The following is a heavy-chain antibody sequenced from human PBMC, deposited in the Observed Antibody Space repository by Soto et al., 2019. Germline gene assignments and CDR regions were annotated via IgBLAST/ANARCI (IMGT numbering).Heavy chain of an antibody. CDR1: GFTVITNY. V-gene: IGHV3-66*01. Sequence: EVQMVESGGGLVQPGGSLRLSCAVPGFTVITNYFSWVRRAPGKGREGVSDIYAGGSTYYTDSVKGRFAISRDNSKNTLYLQMNSLMAEDTAVYYCARKKSIVGATGYFDYWGQGTLVIVSS. CDR3: ARKKSIVGATGYFDY. J-gene: IGHJ4*02. CDR2: IYAGGST. D-gene: IGHD1-26*01.